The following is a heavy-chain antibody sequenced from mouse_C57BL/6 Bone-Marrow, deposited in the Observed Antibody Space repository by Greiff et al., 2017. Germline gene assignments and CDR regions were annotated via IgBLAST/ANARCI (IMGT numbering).Heavy chain of an antibody. CDR3: STVVAFDY. CDR1: GYTFTSYW. D-gene: IGHD1-1*01. Sequence: VQLQQPGAELVKPGASVKMSCKASGYTFTSYWITWVKQRPGQGLAWIGDIYPGSGSTNYNEKFKSKAPLTVDTSSSTAYMQLSSLTSEDSSVYYCSTVVAFDYWGQGTTLTVSS. V-gene: IGHV1-55*01. J-gene: IGHJ2*01. CDR2: IYPGSGST.